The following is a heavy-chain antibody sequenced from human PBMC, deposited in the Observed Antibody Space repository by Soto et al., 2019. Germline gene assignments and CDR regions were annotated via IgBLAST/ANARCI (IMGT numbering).Heavy chain of an antibody. CDR1: GGSISSSSYY. Sequence: QLQLQESGPGLVKPSETLSLTCTVSGGSISSSSYYWVWIRQPPGKGLEWIVSIYYSGSTYYNPSLKSRVTISVDTSKNQFSLKLSSVTAADTAVYYCARHTPAISISDHWGQGTLVTVSS. V-gene: IGHV4-39*01. CDR2: IYYSGST. CDR3: ARHTPAISISDH. D-gene: IGHD2-15*01. J-gene: IGHJ4*02.